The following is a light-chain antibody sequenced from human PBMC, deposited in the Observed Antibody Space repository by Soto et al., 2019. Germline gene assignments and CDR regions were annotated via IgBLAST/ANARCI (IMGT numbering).Light chain of an antibody. V-gene: IGKV3-20*01. CDR2: GAS. Sequence: EVVMRQSPATLSVSPGEGATLSCRASQGIGDTLAWYQHKPGQTPRLLIYGASNRATGIPDRFSGSGSGTDFTLIINRLEPEDVAIYYCQQYGGSPRITFGQGTRLEIK. CDR3: QQYGGSPRIT. J-gene: IGKJ5*01. CDR1: QGIGDT.